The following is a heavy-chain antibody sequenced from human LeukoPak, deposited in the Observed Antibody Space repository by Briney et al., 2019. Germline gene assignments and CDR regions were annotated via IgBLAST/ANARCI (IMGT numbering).Heavy chain of an antibody. Sequence: GGSLRLSCAASGFTFSSYTMNWVRQAPGRWLEWVSSISSTSSYIYYADSVKGRFTISRDNAKNLLYLQMNSLRAEDTAVYYCAREGFPAAYDYWGQGTLVTVSS. D-gene: IGHD2-15*01. V-gene: IGHV3-21*01. CDR1: GFTFSSYT. J-gene: IGHJ4*02. CDR3: AREGFPAAYDY. CDR2: ISSTSSYI.